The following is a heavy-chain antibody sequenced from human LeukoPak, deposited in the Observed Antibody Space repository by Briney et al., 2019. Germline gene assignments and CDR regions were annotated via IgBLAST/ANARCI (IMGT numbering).Heavy chain of an antibody. D-gene: IGHD5-18*01. J-gene: IGHJ4*02. Sequence: GGSLRLSCAASGFTVSSNYMSWVRQAPGKGLEWVANIRQDGSEKHYVDSVKGRFTISRDNAENSLYLQMNSLRAEDTAVYYCARGYGSKDYWGQGTPVTVSS. V-gene: IGHV3-7*03. CDR2: IRQDGSEK. CDR1: GFTVSSNY. CDR3: ARGYGSKDY.